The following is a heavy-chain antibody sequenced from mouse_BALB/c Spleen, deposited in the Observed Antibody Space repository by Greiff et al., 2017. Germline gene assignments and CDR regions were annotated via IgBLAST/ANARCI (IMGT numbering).Heavy chain of an antibody. CDR3: AREGVHSFAY. CDR1: GFTFSSYA. Sequence: EVKLVESGGGLVKPGGSLKLSCAASGFTFSSYAMSWVRQSPEKRLEWVAEISSGGSYTYYPDTVTGRFTISRDNAKNTLYLEMSSLRSEDTAMYYCAREGVHSFAYWGQGTLVTVSA. V-gene: IGHV5-9-4*01. J-gene: IGHJ3*01. CDR2: ISSGGSYT.